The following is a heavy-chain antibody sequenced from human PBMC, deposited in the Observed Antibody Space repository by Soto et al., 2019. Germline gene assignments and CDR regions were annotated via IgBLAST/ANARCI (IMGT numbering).Heavy chain of an antibody. CDR3: ARGTLRRDGYNPY. CDR1: GYTFTGYY. Sequence: ASVKVSCKASGYTFTGYYMHWVRQAPGQGLEWMGWINPNSGGTNYAQKFQGRVTMTRDTSISTAYMELSRLRSDDTAVYYCARGTLRRDGYNPYWGQGTRVTVSS. CDR2: INPNSGGT. J-gene: IGHJ4*02. V-gene: IGHV1-2*02. D-gene: IGHD5-12*01.